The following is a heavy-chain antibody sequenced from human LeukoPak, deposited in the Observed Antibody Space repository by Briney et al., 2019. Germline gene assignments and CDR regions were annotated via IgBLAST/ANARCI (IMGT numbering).Heavy chain of an antibody. J-gene: IGHJ6*02. CDR3: ARERVYGSGNDGMDV. D-gene: IGHD3-10*01. CDR1: GGTFSSYA. V-gene: IGHV1-69*10. CDR2: IIPILGIA. Sequence: SVKVSCKAPGGTFSSYAISWVRQAPGQGLEWMGGIIPILGIANYAQKFQGRVTITADKSTSTAYMELSSLRSEDTAVYYCARERVYGSGNDGMDVWGQGTTVTVSS.